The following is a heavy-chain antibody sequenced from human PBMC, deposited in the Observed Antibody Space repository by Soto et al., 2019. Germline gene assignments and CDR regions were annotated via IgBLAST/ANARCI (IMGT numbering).Heavy chain of an antibody. J-gene: IGHJ2*01. Sequence: SVTFSCTASRLTFPRSDVQWVQHTLGQRLEWIGWIVVGSGNTNYAQKFQERVTITRDMSTSTAYMELSSLRSEDTAVYYCAAGAQQLVLEYFDLWGRGTLVTVSS. V-gene: IGHV1-58*01. CDR3: AAGAQQLVLEYFDL. D-gene: IGHD6-13*01. CDR2: IVVGSGNT. CDR1: RLTFPRSD.